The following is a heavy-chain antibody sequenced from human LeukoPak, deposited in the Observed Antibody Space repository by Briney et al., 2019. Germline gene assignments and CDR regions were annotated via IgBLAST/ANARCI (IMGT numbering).Heavy chain of an antibody. CDR2: INAGNGNT. V-gene: IGHV1-3*01. J-gene: IGHJ3*02. D-gene: IGHD3-10*01. CDR1: GYTLTELS. Sequence: ASVKVSCKVSGYTLTELSMHWVRQAPGKGLEWMGWINAGNGNTKYSQKFQGRVTITRDTSASTAYMELSSLRSEDTAVYYCATISDPGGSTSDAFDIWGQGTMVTVSS. CDR3: ATISDPGGSTSDAFDI.